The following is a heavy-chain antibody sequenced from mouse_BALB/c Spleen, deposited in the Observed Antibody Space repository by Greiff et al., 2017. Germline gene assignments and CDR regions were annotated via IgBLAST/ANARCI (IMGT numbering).Heavy chain of an antibody. D-gene: IGHD2-1*01. Sequence: VQVVESGPGLVQPSQSLSITCTVSGFSLTSYGVHWVRQSPGKGLEWLGVIWSGGSTDYNAAFISRLSISKDNSKSQVFFKMNSLQADDTAIYYCARNWRGTDYGNCFAYWGQGTLVTVSA. CDR1: GFSLTSYG. CDR3: ARNWRGTDYGNCFAY. J-gene: IGHJ3*01. V-gene: IGHV2-4-1*01. CDR2: IWSGGST.